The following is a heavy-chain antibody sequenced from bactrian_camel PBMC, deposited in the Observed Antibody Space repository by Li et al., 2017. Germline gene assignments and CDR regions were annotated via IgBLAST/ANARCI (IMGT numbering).Heavy chain of an antibody. D-gene: IGHD2*01. J-gene: IGHJ6*01. V-gene: IGHV3S1*01. Sequence: HVQLVESGGGSVQAGGSLRLSCSASGNAIGTYCMAWFRQAPGKQREGVAAIWATSGRTHYSDDVRDRFTISQDTAKTTLYLQMNSLKPEDTAMYYCAARGPYCYTKLSVRDFTYWGQGTQVTVS. CDR1: GNAIGTYC. CDR2: IWATSGRT. CDR3: AARGPYCYTKLSVRDFTY.